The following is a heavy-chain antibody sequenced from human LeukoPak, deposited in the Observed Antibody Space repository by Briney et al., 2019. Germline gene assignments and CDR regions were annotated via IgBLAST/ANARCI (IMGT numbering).Heavy chain of an antibody. Sequence: PSETLSLTCTVSGASISSGDYYWSWLRQPPGKGLEWIAYIYHTVRTYYNPSLKSRISISIDTSKNQFSLKLSSVTAADTAVYYCARDGFGITWGQGTMVTVSS. CDR2: IYHTVRT. D-gene: IGHD3-10*01. CDR3: ARDGFGIT. V-gene: IGHV4-30-4*01. J-gene: IGHJ3*01. CDR1: GASISSGDYY.